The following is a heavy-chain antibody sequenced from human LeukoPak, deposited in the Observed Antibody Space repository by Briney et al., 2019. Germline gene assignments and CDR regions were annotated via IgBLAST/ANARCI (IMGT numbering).Heavy chain of an antibody. CDR2: ISSSGSTI. Sequence: PGGSLRLSCAASGFTFSSYEMNWVRQAPGKGLEWVSYISSSGSTIYYADSVKGRFTISRDNAKNSLYLQMNSLRAEDTAVYYCARLVYGDYRGAFDIWGQGTMVTVSS. V-gene: IGHV3-48*03. J-gene: IGHJ3*02. CDR3: ARLVYGDYRGAFDI. CDR1: GFTFSSYE. D-gene: IGHD4-17*01.